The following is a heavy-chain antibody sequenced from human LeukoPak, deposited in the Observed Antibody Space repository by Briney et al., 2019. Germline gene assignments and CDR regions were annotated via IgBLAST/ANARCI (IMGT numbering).Heavy chain of an antibody. CDR3: ARGRRGSWLSDY. CDR1: GYSISSGYY. J-gene: IGHJ4*02. V-gene: IGHV4-61*01. Sequence: SETLSLTCAVSGYSISSGYYWSWIRQPPGKGLEWIGYIYYSGSTNYNPSLKSRVTISVDTSKNQFSLKLSSVTAADTAVYYCARGRRGSWLSDYWGQGTLVTVSS. D-gene: IGHD6-19*01. CDR2: IYYSGST.